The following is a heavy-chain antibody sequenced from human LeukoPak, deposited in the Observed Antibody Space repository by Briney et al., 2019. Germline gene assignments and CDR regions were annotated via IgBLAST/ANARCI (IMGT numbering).Heavy chain of an antibody. Sequence: ASVKVSCKASGYTFTGYYMHWVRQAPGQGLEWMGWINPNSGGTNYAQKFQGRVTMTRDTSISTAYMELSRLRSDDTAVYYCARGIVVVPAAIADVFHYYYYMDVWGKGTTVTVSS. CDR2: INPNSGGT. V-gene: IGHV1-2*02. CDR1: GYTFTGYY. J-gene: IGHJ6*03. CDR3: ARGIVVVPAAIADVFHYYYYMDV. D-gene: IGHD2-2*02.